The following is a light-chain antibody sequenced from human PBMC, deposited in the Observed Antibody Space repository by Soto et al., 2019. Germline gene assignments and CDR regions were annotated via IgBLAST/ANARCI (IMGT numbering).Light chain of an antibody. CDR1: ALPKQY. V-gene: IGLV3-25*03. Sequence: SYELTQPPSVSVSPGQTARITCSGDALPKQYVYWYQRKPGQAPVLVIYKDTERPSGIPERFSGSSSGTTVTLTISGVQAEDEADYYCQSADSSDSVVFGGGTKVTVL. J-gene: IGLJ2*01. CDR3: QSADSSDSVV. CDR2: KDT.